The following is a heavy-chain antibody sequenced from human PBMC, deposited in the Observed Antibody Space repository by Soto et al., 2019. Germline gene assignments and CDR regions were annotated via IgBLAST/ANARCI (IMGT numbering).Heavy chain of an antibody. J-gene: IGHJ4*02. CDR1: RFTFSNYA. CDR3: ARGGRFVEWLQEAFDH. CDR2: ISYDGSKK. V-gene: IGHV3-33*05. Sequence: GGSLRLSCAASRFTFSNYAMHWVRQAPGKGLQWVAVISYDGSKKYFADSVKGRFTISRDNSRNTLFLHMNSLRVEDTAVYYCARGGRFVEWLQEAFDHWGQGNLVTVSS. D-gene: IGHD3-3*01.